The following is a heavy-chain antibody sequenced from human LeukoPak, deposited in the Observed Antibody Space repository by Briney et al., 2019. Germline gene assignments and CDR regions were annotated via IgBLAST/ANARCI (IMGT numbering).Heavy chain of an antibody. CDR3: ARDPRDDHNSLDY. V-gene: IGHV3-7*03. Sequence: PGGSLRLSCAASGFSFSNYWMSWVRQSPEKGLEWVANIKEDGSARYHVDSVKGRFTISRDNPKNSLYLQMGSLRADDTAMYYCARDPRDDHNSLDYWGQGTQVTVSS. CDR1: GFSFSNYW. D-gene: IGHD5-24*01. CDR2: IKEDGSAR. J-gene: IGHJ4*02.